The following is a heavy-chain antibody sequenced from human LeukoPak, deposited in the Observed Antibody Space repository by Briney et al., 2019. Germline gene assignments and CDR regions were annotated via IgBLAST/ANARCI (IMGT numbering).Heavy chain of an antibody. CDR1: GGTFSSYA. D-gene: IGHD3-10*01. V-gene: IGHV1-69*05. J-gene: IGHJ6*03. CDR2: IIPIFGTA. Sequence: ASVKVSCKASGGTFSSYAISWVRQAPGQGLEWMGGIIPIFGTANYAQKFQGRVTMTRDTSTSTVYMELSSLRSEDTAVYYCAXXXXXXXVRGGQWYYYMDVWGKGTTVTISS. CDR3: AXXXXXXXVRGGQWYYYMDV.